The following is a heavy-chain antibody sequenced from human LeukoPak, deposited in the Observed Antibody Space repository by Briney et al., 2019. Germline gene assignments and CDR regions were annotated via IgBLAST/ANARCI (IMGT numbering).Heavy chain of an antibody. J-gene: IGHJ4*02. CDR1: GFTFSSYW. V-gene: IGHV3-23*01. CDR2: ISGSGGST. Sequence: PGGSLRLSCAASGFTFSSYWMGWVRQAPGKGLEWVSAISGSGGSTYYADSVKGRFTISRDNSKNTLYLQMNSLRAEDAAVYYCAKSRSSGYHYYFDYWGQGTLVTVSS. D-gene: IGHD3-22*01. CDR3: AKSRSSGYHYYFDY.